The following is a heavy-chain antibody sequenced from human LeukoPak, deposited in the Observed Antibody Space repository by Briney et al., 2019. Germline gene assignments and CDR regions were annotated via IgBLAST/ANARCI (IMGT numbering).Heavy chain of an antibody. Sequence: GGSLRLSWPASEFTFSNYAMDSVSQAPGKGLEWVSAISGSGATTFNAASVKGRFTTSRDNSKNPLYLQMNSLRAEDTAVYYCPKDLSSGWYPYFFDFWGRGTLVTVSS. CDR2: ISGSGATT. CDR3: PKDLSSGWYPYFFDF. J-gene: IGHJ4*02. CDR1: EFTFSNYA. V-gene: IGHV3-23*01. D-gene: IGHD6-19*01.